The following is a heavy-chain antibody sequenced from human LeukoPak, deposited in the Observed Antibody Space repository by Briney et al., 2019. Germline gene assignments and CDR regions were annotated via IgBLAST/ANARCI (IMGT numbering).Heavy chain of an antibody. Sequence: GSLRLSCAASGFTFSSYWMSWVRQAPGKGLEWVANIKQDGSEKYYVDSVKGRFTISRDNAKNSLYLQMNSLRVEDTAVFYCARGFGEPAALTDYWGQGTLVTVSS. CDR1: GFTFSSYW. CDR3: ARGFGEPAALTDY. CDR2: IKQDGSEK. V-gene: IGHV3-7*01. J-gene: IGHJ4*02. D-gene: IGHD3-10*01.